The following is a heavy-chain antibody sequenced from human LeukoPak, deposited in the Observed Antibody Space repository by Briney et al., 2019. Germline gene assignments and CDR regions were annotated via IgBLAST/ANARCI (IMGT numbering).Heavy chain of an antibody. CDR3: ARGDDYGDYAHYYYYYMDV. D-gene: IGHD4-17*01. CDR2: INPNSGGT. CDR1: GYTFTGYY. V-gene: IGHV1-2*02. Sequence: ASVKVSCKASGYTFTGYYMHWVRQAPGQGLEWMGWINPNSGGTNYAQKFQGRVTMTRDTSISTAYMELSRLRSDDTAVYYRARGDDYGDYAHYYYYYMDVWGKGTTVTVSS. J-gene: IGHJ6*03.